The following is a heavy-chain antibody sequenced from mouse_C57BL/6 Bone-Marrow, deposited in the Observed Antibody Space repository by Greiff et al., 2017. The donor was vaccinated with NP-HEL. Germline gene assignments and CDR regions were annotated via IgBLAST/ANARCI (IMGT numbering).Heavy chain of an antibody. V-gene: IGHV1-22*01. CDR1: GYTFTDYN. CDR3: ATYYYGSSYGAY. J-gene: IGHJ3*01. CDR2: INPNNGGT. D-gene: IGHD1-1*01. Sequence: VQLKESGPELVKPGASVKMSCKASGYTFTDYNMHWVKQSHGKSLEWIGYINPNNGGTSYNQKFKGKATLTVNKSSSTAYMELRSLTSEDSAVYYCATYYYGSSYGAYWGQGTLVTVSA.